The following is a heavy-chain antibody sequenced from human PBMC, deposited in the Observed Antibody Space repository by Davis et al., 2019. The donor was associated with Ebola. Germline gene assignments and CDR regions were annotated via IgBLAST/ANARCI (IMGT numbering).Heavy chain of an antibody. CDR2: IYYSGST. J-gene: IGHJ5*02. D-gene: IGHD4-17*01. CDR3: ARVMGDYGDYGVSWFDP. Sequence: MPSETLSLTCTVSGGSISSGGYYWNWIRQHPGKGLEWIGYIYYSGSTYYNPSLKSRVTISVDTSKNQFSLKLSSVTAADTAVYYCARVMGDYGDYGVSWFDPWGQGTLVTVSS. V-gene: IGHV4-31*03. CDR1: GGSISSGGYY.